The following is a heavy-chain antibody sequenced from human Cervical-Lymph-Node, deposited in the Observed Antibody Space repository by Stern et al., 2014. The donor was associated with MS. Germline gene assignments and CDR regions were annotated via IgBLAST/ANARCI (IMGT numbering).Heavy chain of an antibody. Sequence: VQLVESGAEVKKPGSSVKVSCKASGGTFSSYAISRVRQAPGQGLEWMGGIIPIFATPNYAPQFQGRLTITADESTSTAYMELSSLRSEDTAVYYCAREGAVPAYNWFDPWGQGTLVTVSS. CDR2: IIPIFATP. J-gene: IGHJ5*02. D-gene: IGHD2-2*01. V-gene: IGHV1-69*01. CDR1: GGTFSSYA. CDR3: AREGAVPAYNWFDP.